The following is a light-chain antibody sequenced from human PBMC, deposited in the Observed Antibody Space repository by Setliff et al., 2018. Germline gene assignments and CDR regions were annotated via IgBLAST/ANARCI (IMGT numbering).Light chain of an antibody. Sequence: QSALTQPPSVSGAPGQRVTISCTGTRSDIGAGYTVHWYQQLPGTAPKLLLHNNINRPLGVPDRFSGSKSGASASLAITGLQAEDEADYYCQSYDSRLRYVVGSGTKVTGL. CDR3: QSYDSRLRYV. CDR2: NNI. V-gene: IGLV1-40*03. CDR1: RSDIGAGYT. J-gene: IGLJ1*01.